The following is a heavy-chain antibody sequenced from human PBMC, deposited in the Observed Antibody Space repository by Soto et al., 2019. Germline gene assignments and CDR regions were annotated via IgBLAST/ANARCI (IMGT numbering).Heavy chain of an antibody. V-gene: IGHV3-23*01. CDR1: GFTFRTYA. CDR3: AKGGEGSCSRTSCLYFSDS. J-gene: IGHJ5*02. CDR2: ISDSGTK. D-gene: IGHD2-2*01. Sequence: EVQLLDSGGGLVQPGGSLRLSCAASGFTFRTYAMSWVRQAPGKGLEWASTISDSGTKYYANSVKGRFTISRDNSRNTLDLQMNSLRVEDTAVYYCAKGGEGSCSRTSCLYFSDSWGQGTLVTVSS.